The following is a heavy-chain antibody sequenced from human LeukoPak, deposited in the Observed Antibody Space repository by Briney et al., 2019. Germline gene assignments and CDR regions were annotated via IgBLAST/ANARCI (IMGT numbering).Heavy chain of an antibody. CDR2: IYTSGST. Sequence: SETLSLTCTVSGVSISSYYWSWIRQPAGKGLEWVGRIYTSGSTNYNPSLKSRVTISVDTSKSQFSLNLTSVTAADTAIYYCARVPYSGTYSWYFDVWGRGNLVTVSS. CDR3: ARVPYSGTYSWYFDV. D-gene: IGHD1-26*01. V-gene: IGHV4-4*07. J-gene: IGHJ2*01. CDR1: GVSISSYY.